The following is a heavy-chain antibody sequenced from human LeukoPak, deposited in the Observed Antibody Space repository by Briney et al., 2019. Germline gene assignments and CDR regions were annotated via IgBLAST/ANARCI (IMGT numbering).Heavy chain of an antibody. D-gene: IGHD3-10*01. CDR2: SKNKPNIYTT. CDR3: ARDSYGSGSYYPAY. Sequence: PGGSLRLSCAASGFTFSDHYVDWVRQAPGKGLEWVGRSKNKPNIYTTEYAASVKGRFTISRDGSKNSLYLQMYSLKTEDTAVYYCARDSYGSGSYYPAYWGQGTLVTVSS. CDR1: GFTFSDHY. J-gene: IGHJ4*02. V-gene: IGHV3-72*01.